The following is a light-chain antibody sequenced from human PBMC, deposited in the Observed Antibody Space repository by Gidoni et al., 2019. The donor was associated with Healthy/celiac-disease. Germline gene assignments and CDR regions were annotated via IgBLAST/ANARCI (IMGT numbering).Light chain of an antibody. CDR2: DVT. J-gene: IGLJ2*01. Sequence: QSALTQPRSVSVSPGQSVPISCTGTSSDVGGYNYVSWYQQHPGKAPKLMIYDVTKRPSGVPDRFSGSKSGNTASLTISGLQAEDEADYYCCSYAGSYTLLVFGGGTKLTVL. CDR1: SSDVGGYNY. CDR3: CSYAGSYTLLV. V-gene: IGLV2-11*01.